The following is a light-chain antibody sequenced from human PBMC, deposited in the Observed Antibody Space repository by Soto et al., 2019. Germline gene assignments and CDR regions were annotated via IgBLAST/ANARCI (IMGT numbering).Light chain of an antibody. Sequence: DIVMIQSPDSMVVSLGERPTINCKSSQNNKNYLAWYQQKAGQPPKLIIDWASTRASGVPDRFSGSGSGTDFTLTIRSLQAEDVAVYYCQHYFNSWTFGQGTKMDIK. V-gene: IGKV4-1*01. CDR2: WAS. J-gene: IGKJ1*01. CDR3: QHYFNSWT. CDR1: QNNKNY.